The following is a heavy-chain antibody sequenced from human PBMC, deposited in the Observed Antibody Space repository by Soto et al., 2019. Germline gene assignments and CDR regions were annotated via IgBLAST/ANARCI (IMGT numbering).Heavy chain of an antibody. J-gene: IGHJ5*02. CDR2: IYYSGST. CDR1: GGSISGYY. Sequence: SETLSLTCTVSGGSISGYYWHWIRQPPGKGLEWIGYIYYSGSTNYNPSLKSRVTISVDTSRNQFSLKLSSVTAADTAVYYCARGETTRILNWFDPWGQGTLVTVSS. D-gene: IGHD1-1*01. V-gene: IGHV4-59*01. CDR3: ARGETTRILNWFDP.